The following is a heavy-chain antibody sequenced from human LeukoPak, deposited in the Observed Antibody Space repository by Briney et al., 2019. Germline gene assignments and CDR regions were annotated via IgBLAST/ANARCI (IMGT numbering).Heavy chain of an antibody. D-gene: IGHD3-22*01. CDR3: ARGSRYDIDY. V-gene: IGHV1-46*01. J-gene: IGHJ4*02. CDR2: INPSGGST. Sequence: ASVKVSCKASGYTFINYYMHWVRQAPGQGLEWMGIINPSGGSTSYVPKFQGRVTMTRDTSTSTVYMELSSLKFEDTAVYYCARGSRYDIDYWGQGTLVTVSS. CDR1: GYTFINYY.